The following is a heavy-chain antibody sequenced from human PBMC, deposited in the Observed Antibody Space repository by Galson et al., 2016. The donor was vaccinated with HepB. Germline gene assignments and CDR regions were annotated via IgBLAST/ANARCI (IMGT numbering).Heavy chain of an antibody. CDR2: IFPADSDI. CDR3: VRRAGTTWGLDN. J-gene: IGHJ4*02. D-gene: IGHD1-1*01. CDR1: GYNFTSHW. Sequence: QSGAEVKKPGESLKISCTGSGYNFTSHWIGWVRRRPGKGLEWMGIIFPADSDIRISPSLQGQVTISADRSITTAYLQWNSLTSPDTGMYYCVRRAGTTWGLDNWGQGTLVTVAS. V-gene: IGHV5-51*01.